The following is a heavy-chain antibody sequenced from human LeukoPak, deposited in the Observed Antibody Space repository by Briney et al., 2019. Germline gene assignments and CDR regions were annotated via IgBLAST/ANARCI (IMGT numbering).Heavy chain of an antibody. D-gene: IGHD2-21*01. Sequence: SETLSLTCTVSGGSISSYYWSWIRQPAGKGLEWIGRIYTSGSTNYNPSLKSRVTMSVDTSKNQFSLKLSSVTAADTAVYYCARDLVNGDYNWFDPWGQGALVTVSS. CDR1: GGSISSYY. CDR3: ARDLVNGDYNWFDP. V-gene: IGHV4-4*07. J-gene: IGHJ5*02. CDR2: IYTSGST.